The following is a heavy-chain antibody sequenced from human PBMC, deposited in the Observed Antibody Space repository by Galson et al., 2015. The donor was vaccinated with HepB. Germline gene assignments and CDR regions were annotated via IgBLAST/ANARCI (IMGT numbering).Heavy chain of an antibody. V-gene: IGHV1-2*06. CDR1: GYRFTDQF. D-gene: IGHD5-12*01. CDR3: ARDYGGNDRTFDY. J-gene: IGHJ4*02. CDR2: INPNHGGI. Sequence: SVKVSCKAFGYRFTDQFIHWVRQAPGQEPEWMGRINPNHGGIDYAVGFQGRVTLTRDTSISTAYISLGGLTPDDTAVYFCARDYGGNDRTFDYWGQGILVIVSS.